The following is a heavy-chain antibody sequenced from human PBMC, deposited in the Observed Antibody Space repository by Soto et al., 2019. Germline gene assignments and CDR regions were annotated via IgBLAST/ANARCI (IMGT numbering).Heavy chain of an antibody. CDR1: GGSINSRSYY. J-gene: IGHJ4*02. CDR3: ARQRTSVVTQAYFDD. CDR2: IYYSGST. V-gene: IGHV4-39*01. D-gene: IGHD2-21*02. Sequence: SETLSLTCTVSGGSINSRSYYWGWICQSPGKGLEWIGSIYYSGSTYYNPSLKSRVAMSVDTSKNQFSLKLRSVSAADTAVYYCARQRTSVVTQAYFDDWGQGSLVTVSS.